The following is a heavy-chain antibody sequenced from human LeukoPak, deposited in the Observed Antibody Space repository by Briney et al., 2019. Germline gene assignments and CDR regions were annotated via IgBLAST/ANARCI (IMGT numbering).Heavy chain of an antibody. CDR3: AKDPGSGWLGYAFDI. CDR2: ISYDGSNK. Sequence: GGSLRLSCAASGFTFSSYAMHWVRQAPGKGLEWVAVISYDGSNKYYADSVKGRFTISRDNSKNTLYLQMNSLRAEDTAVYYCAKDPGSGWLGYAFDIWGQGTMVTVSS. J-gene: IGHJ3*02. V-gene: IGHV3-30-3*01. D-gene: IGHD6-19*01. CDR1: GFTFSSYA.